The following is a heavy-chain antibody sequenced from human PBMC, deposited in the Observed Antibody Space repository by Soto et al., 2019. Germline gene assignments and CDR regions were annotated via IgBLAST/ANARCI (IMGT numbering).Heavy chain of an antibody. J-gene: IGHJ4*02. CDR2: ISYDGSNK. V-gene: IGHV3-30-3*01. CDR1: GFTFSSYA. Sequence: GGSLRLSCAASGFTFSSYAMHWVRQAPGKGLEWVAVISYDGSNKYYADSVKGRFTISRDNSKNTLYLQMNSLRAEDTAVYYCARDDYYDSSGYYYGPFDYWGQGTLVTVSS. D-gene: IGHD3-22*01. CDR3: ARDDYYDSSGYYYGPFDY.